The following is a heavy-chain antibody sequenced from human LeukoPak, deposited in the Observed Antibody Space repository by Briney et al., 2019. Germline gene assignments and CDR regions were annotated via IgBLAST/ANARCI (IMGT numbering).Heavy chain of an antibody. Sequence: GGSLRLSCTASGFTFGDYAMSWFRQAPGKGLEWVGFIRSKAYGGTTEYAASVKGRFTISRDDSKSIAYLQMNSLKTEDTAVYYCTRDIEGKPYYYDSSGYPRGYYMDVWGKGTTVTVSS. CDR1: GFTFGDYA. J-gene: IGHJ6*03. V-gene: IGHV3-49*03. CDR3: TRDIEGKPYYYDSSGYPRGYYMDV. CDR2: IRSKAYGGTT. D-gene: IGHD3-22*01.